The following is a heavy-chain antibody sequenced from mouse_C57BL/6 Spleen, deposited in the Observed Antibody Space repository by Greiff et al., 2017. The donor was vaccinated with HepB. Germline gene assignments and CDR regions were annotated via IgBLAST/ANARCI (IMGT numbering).Heavy chain of an antibody. J-gene: IGHJ2*01. CDR3: ARGEGYFDY. V-gene: IGHV1-4*01. Sequence: QVHVKQSGAELARPGASVKMSCKASGYTFTSYTMHWVKQRPGQGLEWIGYINPSSGYTKYNQKFKDKATLTADKSSSTAYMQLSSLTSEDSAVYYCARGEGYFDYWGQGTTLTVSS. CDR2: INPSSGYT. CDR1: GYTFTSYT.